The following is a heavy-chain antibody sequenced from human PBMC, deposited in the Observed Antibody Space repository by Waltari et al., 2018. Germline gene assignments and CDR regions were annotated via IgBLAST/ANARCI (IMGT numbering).Heavy chain of an antibody. V-gene: IGHV1-18*01. CDR1: GYTFTSYG. J-gene: IGHJ4*02. Sequence: QVQLVQSGAEVKKPGASVKVSCKASGYTFTSYGIRWVRQAPGQGLEWMGWSSVYNVNTTNAQMLQGRVTRTTDTSTSTAYMELRSLRSDDTAVYYCATYYYDSSGYYDFVYWGQGTLVTVSS. D-gene: IGHD3-22*01. CDR2: SSVYNVNT. CDR3: ATYYYDSSGYYDFVY.